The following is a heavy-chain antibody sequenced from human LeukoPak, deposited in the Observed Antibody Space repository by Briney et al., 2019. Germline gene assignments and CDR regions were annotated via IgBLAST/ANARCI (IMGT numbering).Heavy chain of an antibody. V-gene: IGHV3-48*04. Sequence: QPGGSLRLSCAASGFTLSSYSMNWVRQAPGKGLEWISFIDSSSRTIFYAESVKGRFTIFRDNAKNSLFLQMNSLRAEDTAVYYCAKDGDGYNGCDAFDIWGQGTMVTVSS. CDR3: AKDGDGYNGCDAFDI. J-gene: IGHJ3*02. CDR2: IDSSSRTI. CDR1: GFTLSSYS. D-gene: IGHD5-24*01.